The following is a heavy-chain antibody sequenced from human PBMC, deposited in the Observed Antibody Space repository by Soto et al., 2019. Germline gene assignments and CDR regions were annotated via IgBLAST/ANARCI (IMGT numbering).Heavy chain of an antibody. CDR2: MNPSGDRT. CDR1: GYTFSSFY. J-gene: IGHJ3*01. Sequence: QVQLMQSGTEVKEPGASVNLSCKASGYTFSSFYIHWVRQAPGQGLEWVGIMNPSGDRTNYAQNFQGRVNMTRDTATSTVYMELRSLRSEDTAVYSCARGRGYSGDDLQEDGFAVWGKGTMVTVS. D-gene: IGHD5-12*01. V-gene: IGHV1-46*01. CDR3: ARGRGYSGDDLQEDGFAV.